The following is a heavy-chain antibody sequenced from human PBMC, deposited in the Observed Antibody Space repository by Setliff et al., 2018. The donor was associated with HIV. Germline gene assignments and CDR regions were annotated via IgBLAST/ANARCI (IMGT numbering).Heavy chain of an antibody. J-gene: IGHJ6*03. V-gene: IGHV4-39*07. D-gene: IGHD3-10*01. CDR3: ATLYYYGSGSYYPEYYYMDV. CDR1: GVSISSSSYY. CDR2: INHSGST. Sequence: SETLSLTCTVSGVSISSSSYYWSWIRQPPGKGLEWIGEINHSGSTNYNPSLKSRVTISVDTSKNQFSLKLSSVTAADTAVYYCATLYYYGSGSYYPEYYYMDVWGKGTTVTVSS.